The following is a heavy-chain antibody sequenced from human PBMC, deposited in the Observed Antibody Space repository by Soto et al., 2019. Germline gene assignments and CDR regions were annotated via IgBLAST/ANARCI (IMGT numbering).Heavy chain of an antibody. CDR2: IYGDDDK. CDR3: ALSNFVSYVGAFVI. D-gene: IGHD3-16*01. V-gene: IGHV2-5*02. J-gene: IGHJ3*02. Sequence: QITLKESGPSLVKPTQTLTLTCTFSGFSLTTSGVAVGWIRQPPGKALEWLALIYGDDDKRDSTSQKTTLAISRVTAENQVVLSWTDMGPVDTAAYYCALSNFVSYVGAFVIWGQGTMVTVSS. CDR1: GFSLTTSGVA.